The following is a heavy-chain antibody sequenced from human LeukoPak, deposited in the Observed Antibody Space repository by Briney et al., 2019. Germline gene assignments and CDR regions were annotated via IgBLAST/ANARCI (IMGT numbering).Heavy chain of an antibody. CDR3: ARSSVNYYYYMDV. CDR1: GGSISSGSYY. Sequence: SETLSLTCTVSGGSISSGSYYWSWIRQPAGKGLEWIGRIYTSGSTNYNPSLRSRVTISVDTSKNQFSLKLSSVTAADTAVYYCARSSVNYYYYMDVWGKGTTVTVSS. J-gene: IGHJ6*03. V-gene: IGHV4-61*02. CDR2: IYTSGST. D-gene: IGHD6-25*01.